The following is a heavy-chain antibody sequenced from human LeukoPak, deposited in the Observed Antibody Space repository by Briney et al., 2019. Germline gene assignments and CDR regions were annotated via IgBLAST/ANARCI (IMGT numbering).Heavy chain of an antibody. D-gene: IGHD3-22*01. CDR2: ISSSSSTI. J-gene: IGHJ4*02. CDR3: ARDLGGSGYCGY. CDR1: GFTFSSYS. Sequence: PGGSLTLSCPASGFTFSSYSMNWVRQAPGKGRGWVAYISSSSSTIYYADSVKGRFNISRDNAKNSLYLQMNSLRGEDTAVYYCARDLGGSGYCGYWGQGTLVTVSS. V-gene: IGHV3-48*01.